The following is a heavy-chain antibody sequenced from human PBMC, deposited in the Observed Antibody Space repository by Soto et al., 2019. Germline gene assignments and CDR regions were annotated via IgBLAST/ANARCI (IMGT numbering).Heavy chain of an antibody. CDR1: GFTFRSYS. Sequence: LSLSCAASGFTFRSYSMNWVRQAPGKGLEWVSSISSSSSYIYYADSVKGRFTISRDNAKNSLYLQMNSLRAEDTAVYYCARVYCGGDCYSGTGLWGQGTLVTVSS. CDR3: ARVYCGGDCYSGTGL. D-gene: IGHD2-21*02. CDR2: ISSSSSYI. J-gene: IGHJ4*02. V-gene: IGHV3-21*01.